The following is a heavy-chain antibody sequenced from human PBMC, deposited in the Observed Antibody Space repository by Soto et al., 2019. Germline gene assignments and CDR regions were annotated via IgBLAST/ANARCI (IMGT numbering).Heavy chain of an antibody. Sequence: ASVKVSCKASGYTFSNYGTNWVRQAPGQGLGWMGWISAHNGNTNYIQTFQGRVAMTTDTSTSTAYMELGGLRSDDTAVYYCANLISGSWRAWGQGTLVTVSS. V-gene: IGHV1-18*04. J-gene: IGHJ5*02. D-gene: IGHD1-26*01. CDR3: ANLISGSWRA. CDR1: GYTFSNYG. CDR2: ISAHNGNT.